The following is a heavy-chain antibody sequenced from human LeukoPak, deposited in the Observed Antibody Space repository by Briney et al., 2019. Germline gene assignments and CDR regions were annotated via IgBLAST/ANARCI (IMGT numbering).Heavy chain of an antibody. V-gene: IGHV1-2*02. J-gene: IGHJ4*02. CDR3: VRDPGSGYSFLYYFDY. CDR2: INPNSGGT. Sequence: EASVKVSCKASGYTFTGYYMHWVRQAPGQGLEWMGLINPNSGGTNYAQKFQGRVTITRDTSISTAYMELSRLRSDDTDVYYCVRDPGSGYSFLYYFDYRGQGTLVTVSS. CDR1: GYTFTGYY. D-gene: IGHD5-18*01.